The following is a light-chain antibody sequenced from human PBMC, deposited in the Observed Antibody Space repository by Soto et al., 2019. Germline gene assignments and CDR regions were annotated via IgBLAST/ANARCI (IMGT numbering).Light chain of an antibody. CDR1: QSISSW. J-gene: IGKJ1*01. CDR3: QQYSNWPRT. V-gene: IGKV1-5*01. Sequence: DIQMTQSPSTLSASLGDRVTITCRASQSISSWLAWYQQKPGKAPKLLIYDASSLESGVPSRFSGSGSGTEFTLTISSLQSEDFAVYYCQQYSNWPRTFGQGTKVDIK. CDR2: DAS.